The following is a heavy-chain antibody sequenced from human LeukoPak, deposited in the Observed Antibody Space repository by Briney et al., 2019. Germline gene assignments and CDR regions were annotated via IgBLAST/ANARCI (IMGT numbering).Heavy chain of an antibody. CDR3: SSFSSSWDGGFY. V-gene: IGHV4-31*11. D-gene: IGHD6-13*01. J-gene: IGHJ4*02. CDR1: GGSISSGGYY. Sequence: SETLSLTCAVSGGSISSGGYYWSWIRQHPGQGLEWIGYIYDSGNTYYNPSLKSRITISVDTSKNQFSLKLSSVTAADTALYYCSSFSSSWDGGFYWGQGTLVTVSS. CDR2: IYDSGNT.